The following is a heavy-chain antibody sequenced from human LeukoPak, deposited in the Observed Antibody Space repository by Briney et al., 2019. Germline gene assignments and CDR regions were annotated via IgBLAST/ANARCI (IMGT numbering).Heavy chain of an antibody. CDR3: ARERFLEWLSSYYYMDV. CDR1: GFTFSHYA. J-gene: IGHJ6*03. V-gene: IGHV3-7*01. D-gene: IGHD3-3*01. Sequence: PGGSLRLSCAASGFTFSHYAMSWVRQAPGKGLEWVANIKQDGSEKYYVDSVKGRFTISRDNARNSLYLQMNSLRAEDTAVYYCARERFLEWLSSYYYMDVWGKGTTVTVSS. CDR2: IKQDGSEK.